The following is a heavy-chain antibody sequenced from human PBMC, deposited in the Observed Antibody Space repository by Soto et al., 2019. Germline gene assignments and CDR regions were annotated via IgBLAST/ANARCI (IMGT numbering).Heavy chain of an antibody. V-gene: IGHV5-51*01. CDR3: ASQRYCTNGVCYAFDI. CDR2: IYPGDSDT. J-gene: IGHJ3*02. CDR1: GYSFTSYW. D-gene: IGHD2-8*01. Sequence: GESLKISCKGSGYSFTSYWIGWVRQMPGKGLEWMGIIYPGDSDTRYSPSFQGQVTISADKSISTAYLQWSSLKASATAMYYCASQRYCTNGVCYAFDIWGQGTMVTVSS.